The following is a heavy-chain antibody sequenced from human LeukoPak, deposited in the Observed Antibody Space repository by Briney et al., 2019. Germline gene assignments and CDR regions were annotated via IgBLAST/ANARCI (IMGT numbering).Heavy chain of an antibody. Sequence: GGSLRLSCAASGFTFSSYNMNWVRQAPGKGLEWVSYISSSRTTIFYADSVKGRFTISRDNAKNSLFLQMNSLRDEDTAVYYCARDSPGGGAFDVWGQGTMVTVSS. J-gene: IGHJ3*01. CDR1: GFTFSSYN. D-gene: IGHD3-10*01. CDR2: ISSSRTTI. CDR3: ARDSPGGGAFDV. V-gene: IGHV3-48*02.